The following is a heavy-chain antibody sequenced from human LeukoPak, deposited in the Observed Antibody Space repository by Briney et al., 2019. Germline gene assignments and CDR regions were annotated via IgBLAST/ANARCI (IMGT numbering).Heavy chain of an antibody. D-gene: IGHD6-19*01. J-gene: IGHJ4*02. CDR1: GYSISSGYY. CDR3: ARENSRGRFDY. V-gene: IGHV4-38-2*02. Sequence: PSETLSLTCTVSGYSISSGYYWGWIRQPPGKGLEWIGSIYHSGSTYYNPSLKSRVTISVDTSKNQFSLKLNSVSPEDTAMYYCARENSRGRFDYWGQGTLVTVSS. CDR2: IYHSGST.